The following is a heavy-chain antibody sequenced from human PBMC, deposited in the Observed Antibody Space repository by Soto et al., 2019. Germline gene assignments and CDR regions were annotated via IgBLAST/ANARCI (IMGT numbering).Heavy chain of an antibody. J-gene: IGHJ4*02. D-gene: IGHD6-13*01. CDR1: GFSLSTSGRT. V-gene: IGHV2-5*01. Sequence: QITLKESGPTMVKPTETLTLTCSVSGFSLSTSGRTLGWIRPPPGKAPEWLALGGQYSPSLQSRVTFTKATSKTLVVLTLTGMAPADTATYYCTLRQDSSRGPIYWGQGILVTVSS. CDR3: TLRQDSSRGPIY. CDR2: GG.